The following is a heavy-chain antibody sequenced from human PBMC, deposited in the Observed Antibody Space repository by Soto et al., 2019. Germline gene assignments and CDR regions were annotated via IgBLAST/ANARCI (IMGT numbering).Heavy chain of an antibody. J-gene: IGHJ6*02. Sequence: GGSLRLSCAASGFAFSTYAMTWVRQAPGKGLEWVSVISGSGGSSYYADSVKGRFTISRDNSKNTLFLQMNGLRADDTAVHYCAKVTKRAAAGRYEYYKYGMDVWGQGTTVTVSS. CDR3: AKVTKRAAAGRYEYYKYGMDV. CDR2: ISGSGGSS. CDR1: GFAFSTYA. V-gene: IGHV3-23*01. D-gene: IGHD6-13*01.